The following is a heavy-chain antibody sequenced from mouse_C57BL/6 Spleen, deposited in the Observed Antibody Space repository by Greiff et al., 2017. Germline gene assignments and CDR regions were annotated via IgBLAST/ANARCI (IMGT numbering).Heavy chain of an antibody. D-gene: IGHD2-5*01. CDR2: INPSSGYT. J-gene: IGHJ2*01. CDR3: ARSNYYFDY. CDR1: GYTFTSYT. Sequence: VKVVESGAELARPGASVKMSCKASGYTFTSYTMHWVKQRPGQGLEWIGYINPSSGYTKYNQKFKDKATLTADKSSSTAYMQLSSLTSEDSAVYYCARSNYYFDYWGQGTTLTVSS. V-gene: IGHV1-4*01.